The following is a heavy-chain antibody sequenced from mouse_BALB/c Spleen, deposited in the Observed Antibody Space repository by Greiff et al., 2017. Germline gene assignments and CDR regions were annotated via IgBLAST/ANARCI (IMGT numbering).Heavy chain of an antibody. Sequence: VHLVESGAELVRPGSSVKISCKASGYAFSSYWMNWVKQRPGQGLEWIGQIYPGDGDTNYNGKFKGKATLTADKSSSTAYMQLSSLTSEDSAVYFCARHYEGYWGQGTTLTVSS. V-gene: IGHV1-80*01. CDR1: GYAFSSYW. J-gene: IGHJ2*01. CDR3: ARHYEGY. D-gene: IGHD2-4*01. CDR2: IYPGDGDT.